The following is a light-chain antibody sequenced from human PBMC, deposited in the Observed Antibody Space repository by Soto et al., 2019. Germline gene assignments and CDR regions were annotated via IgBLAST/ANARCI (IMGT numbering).Light chain of an antibody. CDR3: QQYHLSPLT. J-gene: IGKJ4*01. CDR1: EAINNNF. Sequence: EIVLTQSPGALSVAPGETLSLSCRASEAINNNFVAWYQQRPGQVPRLLMYGASIRVSGVPDRISGRRSGTGFILNIARVEPEDSAVYFCQQYHLSPLTFCGGTQV. CDR2: GAS. V-gene: IGKV3-20*01.